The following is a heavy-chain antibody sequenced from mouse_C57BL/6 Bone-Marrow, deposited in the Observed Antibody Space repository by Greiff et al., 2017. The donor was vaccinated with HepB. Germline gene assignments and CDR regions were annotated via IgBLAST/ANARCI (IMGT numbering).Heavy chain of an antibody. Sequence: EVKLMESGGGLVQPGGSLKLSCAASGFTFSDYYMYWVRQTPEKRLEWVAYISNGGGSTYYPDTVKGRFTISRDNAKNTLYLQMSRLKSEDTAMYYCARQVHYYGSSSWYFDVWGTGTTVTVSS. CDR1: GFTFSDYY. D-gene: IGHD1-1*01. CDR2: ISNGGGST. CDR3: ARQVHYYGSSSWYFDV. J-gene: IGHJ1*03. V-gene: IGHV5-12*01.